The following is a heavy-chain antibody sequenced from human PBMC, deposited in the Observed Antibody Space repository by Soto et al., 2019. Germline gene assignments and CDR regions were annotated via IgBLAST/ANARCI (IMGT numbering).Heavy chain of an antibody. CDR1: GITFNNYA. D-gene: IGHD3-22*01. CDR3: ARDQLYYNDISGRPLNAFDV. J-gene: IGHJ3*01. CDR2: ISGSGTGT. V-gene: IGHV3-23*01. Sequence: GGSLRLSCAASGITFNNYALNWVRQAPGKGLEWVSGISGSGTGTYYADSVKGRFTISRDNAKNSLYLQMNSLRAEDTAVYYCARDQLYYNDISGRPLNAFDVWGQGTMVTVSS.